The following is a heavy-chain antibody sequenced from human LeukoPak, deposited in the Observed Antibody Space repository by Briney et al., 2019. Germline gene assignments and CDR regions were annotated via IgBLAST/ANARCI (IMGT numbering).Heavy chain of an antibody. D-gene: IGHD5-18*01. CDR3: ARGAYSYNYPFDY. CDR1: GGSFSGHY. V-gene: IGHV4-59*11. CDR2: IYYSGTT. J-gene: IGHJ4*02. Sequence: SETLSLTCAVYGGSFSGHYWSWIRQPPGKGLEWIGYIYYSGTTNYNPSLKSRVTISVDTSKNQFSLKLSSVTAADTAVYYCARGAYSYNYPFDYWGQGTLVTVSS.